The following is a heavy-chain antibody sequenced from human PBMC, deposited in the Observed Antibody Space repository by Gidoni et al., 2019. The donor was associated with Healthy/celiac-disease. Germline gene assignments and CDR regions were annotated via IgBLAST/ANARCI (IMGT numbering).Heavy chain of an antibody. D-gene: IGHD3-10*01. J-gene: IGHJ6*02. Sequence: QLQLQESGPGLVKPSETLSLTCTVSGGSISSSSYYWGWIRQPPGTGLEWIGSIYYSGSTYYNPSLKSRVTISVDTSKNQFSLKLSSVTAADTAVYYCARQGVGFGYYYYGMDVWGQGTTVTVSS. CDR2: IYYSGST. V-gene: IGHV4-39*01. CDR3: ARQGVGFGYYYYGMDV. CDR1: GGSISSSSYY.